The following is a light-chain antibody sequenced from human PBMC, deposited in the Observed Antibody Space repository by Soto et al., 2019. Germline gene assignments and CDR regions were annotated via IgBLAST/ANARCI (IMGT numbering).Light chain of an antibody. V-gene: IGKV3-20*01. CDR2: GAS. J-gene: IGKJ1*01. CDR3: QQYGSSPRR. Sequence: ENVLTMSPGTLSLSPGERARLFSMSSHSVSSSSLAWYQQKPGQAPRLLMYGASSRATGIPDRFSGSGSGTDFTLTIRTLEPEDFAVYYCQQYGSSPRRCGQGTKG. CDR1: HSVSSSS.